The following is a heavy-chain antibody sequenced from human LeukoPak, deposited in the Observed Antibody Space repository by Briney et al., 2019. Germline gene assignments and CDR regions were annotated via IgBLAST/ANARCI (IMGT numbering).Heavy chain of an antibody. Sequence: SETLSLTCTVSGGSISSYYWSWIRQPPGKGLEWIGNIYYSGSTKYNPFLKSRVTMSVDTSKNQFSLELKSLTAADTAMYYCARDRRNTNGFDIWGQGTMVTVSS. D-gene: IGHD1-1*01. CDR1: GGSISSYY. V-gene: IGHV4-59*01. J-gene: IGHJ3*02. CDR3: ARDRRNTNGFDI. CDR2: IYYSGST.